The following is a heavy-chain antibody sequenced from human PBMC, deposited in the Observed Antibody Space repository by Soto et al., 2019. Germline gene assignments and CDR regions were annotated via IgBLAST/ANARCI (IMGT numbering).Heavy chain of an antibody. CDR1: GYTFTSCA. Sequence: QVQLVQSGAEVKKPGASVKVSCKASGYTFTSCAIHWLRQAPGQSLEWVGWIHAGNGDIKYSQKFQGRVTITRDTSASTAYMELSSLRSEDTAVYYCARVCYSNYAFCISYGMDVWGQGTTVTVSS. J-gene: IGHJ6*02. V-gene: IGHV1-3*01. D-gene: IGHD4-4*01. CDR3: ARVCYSNYAFCISYGMDV. CDR2: IHAGNGDI.